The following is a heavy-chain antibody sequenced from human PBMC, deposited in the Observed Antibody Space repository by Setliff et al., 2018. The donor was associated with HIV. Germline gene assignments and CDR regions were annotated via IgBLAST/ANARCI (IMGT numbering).Heavy chain of an antibody. Sequence: GGSLRLSCTASGFSLSNHAMHWLRQAPGKGLEWVAGIGYDGKNKWYGDPVEGRFTISRDNSRNTLYLQMNSLRADDKAVYYCAKLVYPQLWPLDIDHWGQGTLVTVSS. CDR3: AKLVYPQLWPLDIDH. J-gene: IGHJ4*02. V-gene: IGHV3-33*03. CDR1: GFSLSNHA. D-gene: IGHD1-1*01. CDR2: IGYDGKNK.